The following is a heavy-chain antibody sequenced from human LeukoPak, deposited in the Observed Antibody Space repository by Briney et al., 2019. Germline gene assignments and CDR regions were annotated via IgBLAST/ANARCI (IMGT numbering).Heavy chain of an antibody. CDR2: IYYSGST. V-gene: IGHV4-59*08. J-gene: IGHJ4*02. CDR3: ARLNMVRGVIPYYFDY. D-gene: IGHD3-10*01. CDR1: GGSISSYY. Sequence: SETLSLTCTVSGGSISSYYWSWIRQPPGKGLEWIGYIYYSGSTNYNPSLKSRVTISVDTSKNQFSLKLSSVTAADTAVYYCARLNMVRGVIPYYFDYWGQGTLVTVSS.